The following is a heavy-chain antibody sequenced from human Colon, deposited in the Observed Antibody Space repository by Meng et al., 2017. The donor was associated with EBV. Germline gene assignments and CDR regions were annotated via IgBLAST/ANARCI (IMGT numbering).Heavy chain of an antibody. V-gene: IGHV4-30-4*01. Sequence: QLQLPQLPRRGLLHPAPTRSPICTVSVGSFSRGDCYWIGIRRPPRKGRAWIGNIYYTGRAYSNPSLKSRVTISMDTSKNQFSLRLCSVTAADTAVYFCARNYYLDYWGQGTLVTVSS. CDR2: IYYTGRA. CDR1: VGSFSRGDCY. CDR3: ARNYYLDY. J-gene: IGHJ4*02.